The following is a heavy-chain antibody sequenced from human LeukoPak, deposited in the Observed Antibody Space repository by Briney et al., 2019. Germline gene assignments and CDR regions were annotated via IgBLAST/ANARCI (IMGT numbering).Heavy chain of an antibody. CDR1: GFTFSNYE. V-gene: IGHV3-48*03. CDR3: AKDGSGWYTYYFDY. J-gene: IGHJ4*02. Sequence: GGSLRLSCAVSGFTFSNYEMNWVRQAPGKGLEWVSYISSTGNTIYYADSVEGRFTISRDNAKNSLYLQMNSLRAEDTAVYYCAKDGSGWYTYYFDYWGQGTLVTVSS. CDR2: ISSTGNTI. D-gene: IGHD6-19*01.